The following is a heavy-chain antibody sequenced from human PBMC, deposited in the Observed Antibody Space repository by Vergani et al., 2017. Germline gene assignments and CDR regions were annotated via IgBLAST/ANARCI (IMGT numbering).Heavy chain of an antibody. CDR2: TSTDGST. CDR1: GGAVNGGSNF. Sequence: QVQLQESGPGLVKPSQTLSLTCPVSGGAVNGGSNFWTWIRQPAGKGLEWIGRTSTDGSTNYNPSLKSRVTVSVDTSKTQISLRLTSVTAEDTAVYYCARETVVTSWDGYRFHYMDVWGKGTTVTVSS. V-gene: IGHV4-61*02. CDR3: ARETVVTSWDGYRFHYMDV. J-gene: IGHJ6*03. D-gene: IGHD3-16*02.